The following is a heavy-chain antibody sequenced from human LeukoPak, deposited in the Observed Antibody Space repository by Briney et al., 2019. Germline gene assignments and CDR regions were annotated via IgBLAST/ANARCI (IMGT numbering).Heavy chain of an antibody. CDR2: IWYDGSNK. D-gene: IGHD3-10*01. CDR1: GFTFSSNG. CDR3: ARDPYGSGSRMVFDY. J-gene: IGHJ4*02. Sequence: GGSQRLSCAASGFTFSSNGMHWVRQAPGKGLEWVAVIWYDGSNKYYADSVKGRFTISRDNSKNTLYLQMNSLRAEDTAVYYCARDPYGSGSRMVFDYWGQGTLVTVSS. V-gene: IGHV3-33*01.